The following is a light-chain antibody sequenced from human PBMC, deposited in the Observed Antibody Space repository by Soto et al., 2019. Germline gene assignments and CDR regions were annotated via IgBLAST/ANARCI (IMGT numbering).Light chain of an antibody. Sequence: QSALTQPASVSGSPGQSITISCTGTSSDVGGYNYVSWYQQHPGKAPKFMIFEVINRPSDISDRFSGSKSGNTASLTISGLQAEDEADYYCSSYTNSTTHVVFGGGTQLTVL. J-gene: IGLJ2*01. CDR1: SSDVGGYNY. V-gene: IGLV2-14*01. CDR3: SSYTNSTTHVV. CDR2: EVI.